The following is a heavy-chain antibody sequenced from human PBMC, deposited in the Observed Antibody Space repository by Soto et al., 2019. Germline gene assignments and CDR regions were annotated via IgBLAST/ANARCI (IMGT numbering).Heavy chain of an antibody. J-gene: IGHJ3*02. Sequence: ASVKVSCKASGYTFTSYGISWVRQAPGQGLEWMGWISAYNGNTNYAQKLQGRVTMTTDTSTSTAYMELRSLRSDDTAVYYCARDFIGDYYDSSGPIDIWGQGTMVTVSS. D-gene: IGHD3-22*01. CDR1: GYTFTSYG. CDR3: ARDFIGDYYDSSGPIDI. V-gene: IGHV1-18*01. CDR2: ISAYNGNT.